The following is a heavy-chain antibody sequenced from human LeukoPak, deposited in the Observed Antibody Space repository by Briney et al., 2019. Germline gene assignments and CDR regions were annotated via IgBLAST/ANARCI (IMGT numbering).Heavy chain of an antibody. CDR1: GYTFTGYY. CDR2: MNPNSGNT. CDR3: ARGNPLGLEWFEDAFDI. V-gene: IGHV1-8*02. D-gene: IGHD3-3*01. J-gene: IGHJ3*02. Sequence: ASVKVSRKASGYTFTGYYMHWVRQAPGQGLEWMGWMNPNSGNTGYAQKFQGRVTMTRNTSISTAYMELSSLRSEDTAVYYCARGNPLGLEWFEDAFDIWGQGTMVTVSS.